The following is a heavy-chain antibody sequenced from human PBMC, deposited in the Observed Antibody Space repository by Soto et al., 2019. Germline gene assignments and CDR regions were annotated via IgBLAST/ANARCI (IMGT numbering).Heavy chain of an antibody. CDR1: GFSLSTHGVG. J-gene: IGHJ4*02. V-gene: IGHV2-5*02. CDR2: IYWDDDK. CDR3: AHRGPGQYFDY. Sequence: SGPTLVNPTQTLTLTCTLSGFSLSTHGVGVGWIRQPPGKALEWLALIYWDDDKRYSPSLQSRLTITKDTSKNQVVLTMTNMDPADTATYYCAHRGPGQYFDYLGQGTLVTVSS.